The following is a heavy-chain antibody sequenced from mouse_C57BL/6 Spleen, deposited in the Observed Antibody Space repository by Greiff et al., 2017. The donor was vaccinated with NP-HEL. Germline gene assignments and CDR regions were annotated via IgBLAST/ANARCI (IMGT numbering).Heavy chain of an antibody. V-gene: IGHV1-82*01. CDR2: IYPGDGDT. CDR3: ARVKDYGYAMDY. CDR1: GYAFSSSW. D-gene: IGHD2-4*01. J-gene: IGHJ4*01. Sequence: QVQLKESGPELVKPGASVKISCKASGYAFSSSWMNWVKQRPGKGLEWIGRIYPGDGDTNYNGKFKGKATLTADKSSSTAYMQLSSLTSEDSAVYFCARVKDYGYAMDYWGQGTSVTVSS.